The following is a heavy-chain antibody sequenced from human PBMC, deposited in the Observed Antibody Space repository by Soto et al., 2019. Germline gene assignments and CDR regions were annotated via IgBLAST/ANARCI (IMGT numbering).Heavy chain of an antibody. CDR1: GDSVTISDYY. CDR2: IHYSGST. V-gene: IGHV4-39*01. CDR3: AAHDSRGYYAEY. J-gene: IGHJ4*02. D-gene: IGHD3-22*01. Sequence: QLQLQESGPGLVKPSETLSLTGTVSGDSVTISDYYWSWIRQPPGKGLEWIGSIHYSGSTYYNPSLKSRVTISGDTSKKQFSLKLTSVTAADAAVYYCAAHDSRGYYAEYWGQGTLVTVSA.